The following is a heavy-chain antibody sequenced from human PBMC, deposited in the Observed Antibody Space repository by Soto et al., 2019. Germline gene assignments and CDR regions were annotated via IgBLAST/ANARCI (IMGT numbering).Heavy chain of an antibody. CDR2: IYYSGST. D-gene: IGHD2-2*01. J-gene: IGHJ4*02. V-gene: IGHV4-59*08. Sequence: SETLSLTCTVSGGSISSYYWSWIRQPPGKGLEWIGYIYYSGSTNYNPSLKSRVTISVDTSKNQFSLKLSSVTAADTAVYYCARLRGYQDYFDLWGQGTLVTVSS. CDR1: GGSISSYY. CDR3: ARLRGYQDYFDL.